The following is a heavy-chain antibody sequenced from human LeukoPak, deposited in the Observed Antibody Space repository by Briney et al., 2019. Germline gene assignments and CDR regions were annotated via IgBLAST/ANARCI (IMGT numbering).Heavy chain of an antibody. CDR1: GFAFSSYE. V-gene: IGHV3-48*03. CDR3: ARDSGPYYDSSGYWVY. J-gene: IGHJ4*02. Sequence: GGSLRLSCAASGFAFSSYEMNWVRQAPGKGLEWVSYISSSGYTIYYADSVKGRFTISRDNAKNSLYLQMNSLRAEDTAVYYCARDSGPYYDSSGYWVYWGQGTLVTVSS. CDR2: ISSSGYTI. D-gene: IGHD3-22*01.